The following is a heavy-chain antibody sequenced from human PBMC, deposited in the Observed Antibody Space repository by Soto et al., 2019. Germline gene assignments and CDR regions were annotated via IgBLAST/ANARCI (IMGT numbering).Heavy chain of an antibody. Sequence: XSVKVSCKASVYTFTCYYMHWVRQAPGQGLEWMGWINPNSGGTNYAQKFQGWVTMTRDTSISTAYMELSRLRSDDTAVYYCARAPRRYDFWSGYYDPYYYYGMDVWGQGTKVTVSS. CDR2: INPNSGGT. V-gene: IGHV1-2*04. CDR1: VYTFTCYY. D-gene: IGHD3-3*01. CDR3: ARAPRRYDFWSGYYDPYYYYGMDV. J-gene: IGHJ6*01.